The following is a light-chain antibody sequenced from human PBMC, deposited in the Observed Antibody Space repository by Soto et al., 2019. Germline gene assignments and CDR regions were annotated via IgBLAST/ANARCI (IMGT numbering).Light chain of an antibody. V-gene: IGLV2-14*01. CDR2: DVS. CDR3: SSYTSNKTMVA. Sequence: QSVLTQPASVSGSPGQSITISCTETSSDVGGYNYVSWYQQHPGKAPKLIIYDVSNRPSGVSNRFSGSKSGNTASLTISGLQAEDEADYYCSSYTSNKTMVAFGGGTKVTVL. CDR1: SSDVGGYNY. J-gene: IGLJ2*01.